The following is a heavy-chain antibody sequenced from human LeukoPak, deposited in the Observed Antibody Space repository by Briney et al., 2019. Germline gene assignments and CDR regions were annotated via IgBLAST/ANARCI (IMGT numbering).Heavy chain of an antibody. CDR3: VYYYGSGSVEY. V-gene: IGHV4-39*01. D-gene: IGHD3-10*01. CDR2: FYYSGST. J-gene: IGHJ4*02. CDR1: GGSITSSNYY. Sequence: SETLSLTCTVPGGSITSSNYYWGWIRQPPGTGLEWIGSFYYSGSTNYNPSLKSRVTISVDTSKNQFSLKLSSVTAADTAVYYCVYYYGSGSVEYWGQGTLVTVSS.